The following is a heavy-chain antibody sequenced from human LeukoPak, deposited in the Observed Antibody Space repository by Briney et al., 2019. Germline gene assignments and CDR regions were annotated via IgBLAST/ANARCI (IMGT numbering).Heavy chain of an antibody. V-gene: IGHV3-73*01. CDR1: GFTFSGSA. D-gene: IGHD2-2*01. Sequence: PGGSLRLSCAASGFTFSGSAMHWVRQASGKGLEWVGRIRSKANSYATAYAASVEGRFTISRDDSKNTAYLQMNSLKTEDTAVYYCTRLDCSSTSCSDYWGQGTLVTVSS. J-gene: IGHJ4*02. CDR2: IRSKANSYAT. CDR3: TRLDCSSTSCSDY.